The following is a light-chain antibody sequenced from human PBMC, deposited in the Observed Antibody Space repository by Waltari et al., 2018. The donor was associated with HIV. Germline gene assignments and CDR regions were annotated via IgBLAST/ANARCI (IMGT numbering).Light chain of an antibody. CDR2: GAS. CDR1: QSGSGSY. CDR3: QDYGSSRM. V-gene: IGKV3-20*01. Sequence: ENVLTQSPGTLSLSPGQRATLSCRASQSGSGSYLSWYQQRSGQAPRLLIYGASSRATGIPDRFTGSGSGTDFTLSISRLEPEDFAMYYCQDYGSSRMFGQGTKVEIK. J-gene: IGKJ1*01.